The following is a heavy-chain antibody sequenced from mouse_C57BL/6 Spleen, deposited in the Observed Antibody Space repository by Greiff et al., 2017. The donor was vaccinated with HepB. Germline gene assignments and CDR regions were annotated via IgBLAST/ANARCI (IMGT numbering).Heavy chain of an antibody. V-gene: IGHV1-64*01. Sequence: QVQLQQPGAELVKPGASVKLSCKASGYTFTSYWMHWVKQRPGQGLEWIGMIHPNSGSTNYNEKFKSKATLTVDKSSSTAYMQLSSLTSEDSAVYYCARSGSSYYYGSSLSYAMDYWGQGTSVTVSS. CDR3: ARSGSSYYYGSSLSYAMDY. J-gene: IGHJ4*01. D-gene: IGHD1-1*01. CDR1: GYTFTSYW. CDR2: IHPNSGST.